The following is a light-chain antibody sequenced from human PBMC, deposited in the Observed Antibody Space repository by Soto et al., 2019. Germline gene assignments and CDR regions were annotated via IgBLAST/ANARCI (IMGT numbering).Light chain of an antibody. CDR1: QSVYSN. CDR2: GAS. J-gene: IGKJ1*01. V-gene: IGKV3-15*01. CDR3: QQFNNWPRT. Sequence: EIVMTQSPATRSVSPGERATLSCRASQSVYSNLAWYQQKPGQAPRLLIYGASTRATGIPARFSGSGSGTEFTLTISSLQSEDFAVYFCQQFNNWPRTFGQGTKVDIK.